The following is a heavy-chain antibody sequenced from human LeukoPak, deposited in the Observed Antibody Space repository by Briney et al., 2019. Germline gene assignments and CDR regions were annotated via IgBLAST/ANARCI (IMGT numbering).Heavy chain of an antibody. CDR2: ISGSGGST. V-gene: IGHV3-23*01. D-gene: IGHD6-19*01. CDR3: AKDSTTYSSGWYSTVFDY. J-gene: IGHJ4*02. CDR1: GFTFSSYA. Sequence: GGSLRLSCAASGFTFSSYAMSWVRQAPGKGLEWVSAISGSGGSTYYADSVKGRFTISRDNSKNTLYLQMNSLRAEDTAVYYCAKDSTTYSSGWYSTVFDYWGQGTLVTVSS.